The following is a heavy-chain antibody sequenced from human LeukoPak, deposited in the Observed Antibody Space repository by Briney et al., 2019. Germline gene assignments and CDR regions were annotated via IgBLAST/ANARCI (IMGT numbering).Heavy chain of an antibody. D-gene: IGHD3-10*01. CDR3: ARRDSGLDAFDI. Sequence: ASVKVSCKASGYTFTTFGITWVRQAPGQGLEWMGWINADNGNTNYAQNLQGRVTMTTGTSTSTAYMELRSLRSDDTAVYYCARRDSGLDAFDIWGQGTMVIVSS. V-gene: IGHV1-18*01. CDR2: INADNGNT. J-gene: IGHJ3*02. CDR1: GYTFTTFG.